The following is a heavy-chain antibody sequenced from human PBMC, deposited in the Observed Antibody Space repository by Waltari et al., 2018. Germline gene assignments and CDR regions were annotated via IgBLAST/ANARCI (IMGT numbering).Heavy chain of an antibody. J-gene: IGHJ4*02. Sequence: DVQVVESGGGLVQPGGSLRLSCAGSGFNFSNYFMHWARQPPGKGPVWVARINNDGSMMNYADSVKGRFTISRDNAKSTVYLQMNGLRGEDTALYYCLNYDFDSWGQGTLVTVSS. D-gene: IGHD3-16*01. CDR3: LNYDFDS. CDR2: INNDGSMM. CDR1: GFNFSNYF. V-gene: IGHV3-74*01.